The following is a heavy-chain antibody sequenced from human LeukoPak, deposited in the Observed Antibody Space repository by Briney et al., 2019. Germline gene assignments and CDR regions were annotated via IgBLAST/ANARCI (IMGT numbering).Heavy chain of an antibody. CDR2: INPNSGCT. CDR1: GYTFTGYY. V-gene: IGHV1-2*02. D-gene: IGHD2-15*01. CDR3: VRDTISGPSFNFDC. Sequence: GASVKVSCKASGYTFTGYYMHWVRQAPGQGLEWMGCINPNSGCTNYVQKFQGRGTMTRDTSISTAYMELSRLSSDDPAVYYCVRDTISGPSFNFDCWREGPLVTVSS. J-gene: IGHJ4*02.